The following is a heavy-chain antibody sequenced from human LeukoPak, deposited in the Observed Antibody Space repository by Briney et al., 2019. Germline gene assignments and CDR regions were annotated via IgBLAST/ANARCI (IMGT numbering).Heavy chain of an antibody. CDR1: GGSISSGSYY. Sequence: SQTLSLTCTVSGGSISSGSYYWSWIRLPAGKGLEWIGRIYTSGSTNYNPSLKSRVTISVDTSKNQYSLKLSSVTAADTAVYYCAREKVRGVMELTNWFDPWGQGTLVTVSS. CDR3: AREKVRGVMELTNWFDP. J-gene: IGHJ5*02. D-gene: IGHD3-10*01. CDR2: IYTSGST. V-gene: IGHV4-61*02.